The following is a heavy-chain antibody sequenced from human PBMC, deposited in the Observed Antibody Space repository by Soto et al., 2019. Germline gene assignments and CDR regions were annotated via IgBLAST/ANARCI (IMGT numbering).Heavy chain of an antibody. CDR2: IAYDGSNE. CDR3: AKDPAPRYSSSWYYNWFDP. V-gene: IGHV3-30*18. D-gene: IGHD6-13*01. Sequence: QVQLVESGGGVVQPGRSLRLSCAASGFTFSSYGMYWVRQAPGKGLEWVSVIAYDGSNEYYGDSVKGRFTISRDNSKNTRYLQMNSLRAEDTAVYYCAKDPAPRYSSSWYYNWFDPWGQGTLVTVSS. CDR1: GFTFSSYG. J-gene: IGHJ5*02.